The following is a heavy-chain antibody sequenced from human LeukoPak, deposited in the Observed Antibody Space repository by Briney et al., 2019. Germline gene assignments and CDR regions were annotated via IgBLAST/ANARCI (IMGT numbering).Heavy chain of an antibody. CDR2: ISYDGSNK. CDR3: ARDKEVQGGYCYPYYFDY. V-gene: IGHV3-30*01. J-gene: IGHJ4*02. CDR1: GFTFSSYA. Sequence: GGSLRLSCAASGFTFSSYAMHWVRQAPGKGLEWVAVISYDGSNKYYAGSVKGRFTISRDNSKNTLYLQMNSLRAEDTAVYYCARDKEVQGGYCYPYYFDYWGQGTLVTVSS. D-gene: IGHD2-21*01.